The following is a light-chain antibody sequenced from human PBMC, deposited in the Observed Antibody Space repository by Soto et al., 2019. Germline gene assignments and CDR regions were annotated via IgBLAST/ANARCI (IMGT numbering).Light chain of an antibody. V-gene: IGKV3-20*01. J-gene: IGKJ2*01. CDR2: GAF. Sequence: EIVLTQSPGTLYLSPGERATLSCRASQSVSSSYLAWYQQKPGQAPRLLIYGAFSRATGIPDRFSVSGSGTDFTLTISRLEPEDFALYYCQQYGSSPPYTFGQVTKLEIK. CDR3: QQYGSSPPYT. CDR1: QSVSSSY.